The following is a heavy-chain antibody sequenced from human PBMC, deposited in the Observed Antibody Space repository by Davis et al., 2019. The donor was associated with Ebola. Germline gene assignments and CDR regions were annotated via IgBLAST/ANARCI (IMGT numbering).Heavy chain of an antibody. J-gene: IGHJ6*02. Sequence: GESLKISCAASGFTFSSYWMSWVRQAPGKGLEWVANIKQDGSEKYYVDSVKGRFTISRDNAKNSLYLQMNSLRAEDTAVYYCARFLRQKAWISGYYYYGMDVWGQGTTVTVSS. CDR1: GFTFSSYW. CDR3: ARFLRQKAWISGYYYYGMDV. CDR2: IKQDGSEK. V-gene: IGHV3-7*03. D-gene: IGHD2-2*03.